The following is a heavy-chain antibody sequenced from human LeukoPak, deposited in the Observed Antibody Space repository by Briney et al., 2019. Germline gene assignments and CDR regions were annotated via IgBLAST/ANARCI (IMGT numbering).Heavy chain of an antibody. J-gene: IGHJ5*02. CDR1: GGSISSDY. Sequence: PSETLSLTCTVSGGSISSDYWSWIRQPPGKGLEWIGYIYHSGSTNYNPSLKSRVTMSVDTSKNQFSLKLSSVTAADTAVHYCARRVVESAVITERNWFDPWGQGTLVTVSS. CDR3: ARRVVESAVITERNWFDP. V-gene: IGHV4-59*08. D-gene: IGHD4-11*01. CDR2: IYHSGST.